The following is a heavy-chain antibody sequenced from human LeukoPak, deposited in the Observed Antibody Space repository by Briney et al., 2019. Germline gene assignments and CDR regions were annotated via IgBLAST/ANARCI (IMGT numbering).Heavy chain of an antibody. CDR1: GGSFSGYY. Sequence: PSETLSLTCAVYGGSFSGYYWSWIRQPPGKGLEWIGEINHNGSTNYNPSLKSRVSMSVDTSKNQFSLKLSSVTAADTAVYYCASGYYYGSGSYYWPNDAFDIWGQGSMVTVSS. V-gene: IGHV4-34*01. CDR3: ASGYYYGSGSYYWPNDAFDI. D-gene: IGHD3-10*01. J-gene: IGHJ3*02. CDR2: INHNGST.